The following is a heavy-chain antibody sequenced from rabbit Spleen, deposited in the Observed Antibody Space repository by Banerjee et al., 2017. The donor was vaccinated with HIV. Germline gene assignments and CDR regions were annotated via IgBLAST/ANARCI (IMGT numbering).Heavy chain of an antibody. D-gene: IGHD7-1*01. J-gene: IGHJ6*01. V-gene: IGHV1S40*01. CDR2: SYAGSSGST. CDR1: GFSFNSGYD. CDR3: ARDTGTSFSTYSMDL. Sequence: QSLEESGGGLVKPGASLTLTCKASGFSFNSGYDMCWVRQDPGKGLEWIACSYAGSSGSTYSAIWAKGRFTISKTASTTVTLQMTRLTSADPATYFCARDTGTSFSTYSMDLWGPGTLVTVS.